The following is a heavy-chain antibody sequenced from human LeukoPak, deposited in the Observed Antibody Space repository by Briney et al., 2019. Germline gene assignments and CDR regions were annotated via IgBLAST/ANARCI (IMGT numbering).Heavy chain of an antibody. J-gene: IGHJ4*02. D-gene: IGHD5-18*01. CDR2: ITTTGSNI. Sequence: GGSLRLSCAASGFTFSSYSMNWVRQAPGEGLEWVSSITTTGSNIYYAYSVKGRFTISRDNAKNSLYLQMNSLRAEDTAVYYCTKTPGERWSWKDDWGQGTLVTVSS. CDR1: GFTFSSYS. CDR3: TKTPGERWSWKDD. V-gene: IGHV3-21*01.